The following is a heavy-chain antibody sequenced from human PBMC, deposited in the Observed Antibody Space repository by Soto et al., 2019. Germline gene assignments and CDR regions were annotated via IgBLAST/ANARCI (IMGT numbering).Heavy chain of an antibody. CDR1: GFTFSSYA. Sequence: QVQLVESGGGVVQPGRSLRLSCAASGFTFSSYAMHWVRQAPGKGLEWVAVISYDGSNKYYADSVKGRFTISRDNSKNTRYLQMNSLRAEDTAGYYCASGGGEEGAYFDYWGQGTLVTVSS. CDR2: ISYDGSNK. D-gene: IGHD3-16*01. CDR3: ASGGGEEGAYFDY. V-gene: IGHV3-30-3*01. J-gene: IGHJ4*02.